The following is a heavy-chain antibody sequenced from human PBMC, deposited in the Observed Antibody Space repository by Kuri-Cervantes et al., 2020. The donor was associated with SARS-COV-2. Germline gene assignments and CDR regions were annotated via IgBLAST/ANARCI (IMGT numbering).Heavy chain of an antibody. CDR1: GFTFSSYA. Sequence: GESLKISCAASGFTFSSYAMSWVRQAPGKGLEWVSAISGSGGSTYYADSVKGRFTTSRDNSKNTLYLQMNSLRAEDTAVYYCAEASVTAAAPFDYWGQGTLVTVSS. CDR2: ISGSGGST. D-gene: IGHD6-13*01. J-gene: IGHJ4*02. CDR3: AEASVTAAAPFDY. V-gene: IGHV3-23*01.